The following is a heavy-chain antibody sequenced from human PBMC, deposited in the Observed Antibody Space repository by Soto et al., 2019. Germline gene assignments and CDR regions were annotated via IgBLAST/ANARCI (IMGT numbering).Heavy chain of an antibody. CDR1: GGTFSSYA. CDR3: LISASCRGYYDVMAF. D-gene: IGHD2-15*01. J-gene: IGHJ6*02. CDR2: IIPIFGTA. Sequence: AVKPTCKASGGTFSSYAISWVRQAPGQGLEWMGGIIPIFGTANYAQKFQGRVTITADESTSTAYMELSSLRSEDTAVYYCLISASCRGYYDVMAFCGQGSTVTVS. V-gene: IGHV1-69*13.